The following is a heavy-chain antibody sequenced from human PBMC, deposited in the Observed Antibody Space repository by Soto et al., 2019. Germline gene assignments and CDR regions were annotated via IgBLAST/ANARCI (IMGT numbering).Heavy chain of an antibody. CDR1: GFTFSNYE. Sequence: EVQLVESGGDLVQPGGSLRLSCAASGFTFSNYEMNWVRQGAGKGLEWISYISSSGSLIYYADSVRGRFTISRDSAKKSLYLQMNCLRAEDTAVYYCAREEINCGGDCYSLWGQGTLVTVSS. CDR3: AREEINCGGDCYSL. J-gene: IGHJ4*02. V-gene: IGHV3-48*03. CDR2: ISSSGSLI. D-gene: IGHD2-21*02.